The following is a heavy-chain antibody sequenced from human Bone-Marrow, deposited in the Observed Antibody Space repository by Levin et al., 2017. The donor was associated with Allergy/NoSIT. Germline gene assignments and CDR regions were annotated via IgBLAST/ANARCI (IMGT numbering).Heavy chain of an antibody. CDR2: IYYSGST. J-gene: IGHJ6*03. CDR3: ARETATDAYYYMDV. Sequence: PSETLSLTCTVSGGSISSYYWSWIRQPPGKGLEWIGYIYYSGSTNYNPSLKSRVTISVDTSKNQFSLKLSSVTAADTAVYYCARETATDAYYYMDVWGKGTTVTVSS. D-gene: IGHD5-12*01. CDR1: GGSISSYY. V-gene: IGHV4-59*01.